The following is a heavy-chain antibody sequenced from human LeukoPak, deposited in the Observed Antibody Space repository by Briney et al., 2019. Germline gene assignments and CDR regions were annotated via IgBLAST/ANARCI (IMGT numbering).Heavy chain of an antibody. CDR2: IYGGGSS. Sequence: PGGSLRLSCAASGFTVNSNYMSWVRQAPGKGLEWVSVIYGGGSSYYADSVKGRFTISRDNSKNTLFLQMNSLRAEDTAVYYCARGTYYYDSSAYLGDAFDIWGQGTMVTVSS. CDR1: GFTVNSNY. J-gene: IGHJ3*02. CDR3: ARGTYYYDSSAYLGDAFDI. D-gene: IGHD3-22*01. V-gene: IGHV3-53*01.